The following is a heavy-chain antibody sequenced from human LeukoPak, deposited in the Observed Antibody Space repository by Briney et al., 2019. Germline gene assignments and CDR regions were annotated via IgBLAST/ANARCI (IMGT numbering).Heavy chain of an antibody. V-gene: IGHV3-11*03. Sequence: PGGSLRLSCAASGFTFSDYYMSWIRQAPGKGLEWVSYISSSSSYTNYADSVKGRFTISRDNAKNSLYLQMNSLRAEDTAVYYCATYTGDRGFDYWGQGTLVTVSS. CDR1: GFTFSDYY. CDR3: ATYTGDRGFDY. CDR2: ISSSSSYT. J-gene: IGHJ4*02. D-gene: IGHD7-27*01.